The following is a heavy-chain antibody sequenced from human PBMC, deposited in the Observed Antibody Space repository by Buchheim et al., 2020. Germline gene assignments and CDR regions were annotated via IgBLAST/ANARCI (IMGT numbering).Heavy chain of an antibody. J-gene: IGHJ4*02. CDR2: IWSGGSNK. Sequence: QVQLVESGGGVVQPGRSLRLSCAASGFTFRTYGMHWVRQAPGKGLEWVALIWSGGSNKYYADSVKGRFTISRDNSKKTLYMQMNGLRVEDTAVYYCARDVYCSSTSCYGPDYWGQG. CDR3: ARDVYCSSTSCYGPDY. D-gene: IGHD2-2*01. CDR1: GFTFRTYG. V-gene: IGHV3-33*01.